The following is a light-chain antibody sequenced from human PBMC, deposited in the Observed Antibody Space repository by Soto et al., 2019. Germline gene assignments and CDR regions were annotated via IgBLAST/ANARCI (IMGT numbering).Light chain of an antibody. J-gene: IGKJ4*01. Sequence: EIVMTQSPATLSVSPGERATPSCRASQSVSSNLAWYQQKPGQAPRLLIYGASTRATGIPARFSGSGSGTEFTLTISSLQSEDFAVYYCQQYNNWSRRLTFGGGTKVEIK. CDR2: GAS. CDR3: QQYNNWSRRLT. V-gene: IGKV3-15*01. CDR1: QSVSSN.